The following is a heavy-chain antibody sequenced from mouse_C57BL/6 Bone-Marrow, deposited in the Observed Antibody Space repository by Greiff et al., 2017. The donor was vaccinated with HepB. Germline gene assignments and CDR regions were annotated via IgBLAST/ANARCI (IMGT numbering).Heavy chain of an antibody. CDR2: IWSSGIT. Sequence: QVHVKQSGPGLVQPSQSLSITCTVSGFSLTSYGVHWVRQPPGKGLEWLGVIWSSGITDYNAAFISRLCISKDNSKSQVFFKMNSLQADDPAIYYCAKNKVGLRHYWYFDVWGTGTTVTVSS. CDR3: AKNKVGLRHYWYFDV. CDR1: GFSLTSYG. D-gene: IGHD2-4*01. V-gene: IGHV2-4*01. J-gene: IGHJ1*03.